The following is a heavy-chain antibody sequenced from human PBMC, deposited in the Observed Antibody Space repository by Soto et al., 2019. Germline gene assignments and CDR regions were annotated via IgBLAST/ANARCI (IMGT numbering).Heavy chain of an antibody. CDR3: AKVEGSSWSGYYYGMDV. CDR1: GFTFSSYA. Sequence: GGSLRLSCAASGFTFSSYAMSWVRQAPGKGLEWVSAISGSGGSTYYADSVKGRFTISRDNSKNTLYLQMNSLRAEDTGVYYCAKVEGSSWSGYYYGMDVWGQGTTVTVSS. CDR2: ISGSGGST. J-gene: IGHJ6*02. D-gene: IGHD6-13*01. V-gene: IGHV3-23*01.